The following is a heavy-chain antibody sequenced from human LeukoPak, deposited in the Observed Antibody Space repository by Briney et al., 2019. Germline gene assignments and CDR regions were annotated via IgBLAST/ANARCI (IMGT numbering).Heavy chain of an antibody. CDR2: ISGSGGST. CDR1: GFTFSSYA. Sequence: GGSLRPSCAASGFTFSSYAMSWVRQAPGKGLEWVSAISGSGGSTYYADSVKGRFTISRDNSKNTLYLQMNSLRAEDTAVYYCAKDEYDSSGYIFDYWGQGTLVTVSS. CDR3: AKDEYDSSGYIFDY. V-gene: IGHV3-23*01. D-gene: IGHD3-22*01. J-gene: IGHJ4*02.